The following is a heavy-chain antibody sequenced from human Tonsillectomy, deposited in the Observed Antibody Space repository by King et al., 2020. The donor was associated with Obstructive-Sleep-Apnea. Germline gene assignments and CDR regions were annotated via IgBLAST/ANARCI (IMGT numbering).Heavy chain of an antibody. CDR2: ISYDGSSK. Sequence: VQLVESGGGVVQPGRSLRLSCAASGVTLSSYAMHWVRQAPGKGLDWVAVISYDGSSKYYSESVKGRFTISRDNSKNTLYLQMNSLRAEDTALYYCARDTAIVYDYWGRGTLVTVSS. V-gene: IGHV3-30*04. D-gene: IGHD5-18*01. CDR3: ARDTAIVYDY. J-gene: IGHJ4*02. CDR1: GVTLSSYA.